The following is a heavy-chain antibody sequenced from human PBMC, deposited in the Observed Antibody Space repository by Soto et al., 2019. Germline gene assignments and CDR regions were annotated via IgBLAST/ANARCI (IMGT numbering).Heavy chain of an antibody. Sequence: XXTQSLRYSVSGGTIGGDDGHWILQPPGKRLDWIGYISYTGSTNYNPSLRSRVTMSLDTSKNQFSLKLSSVTAADTAVYYCARRVQTNTVITQDTWFAPWGQGTRVTVSS. CDR3: ARRVQTNTVITQDTWFAP. D-gene: IGHD3-10*01. V-gene: IGHV4-59*08. CDR1: GGTIGGDD. CDR2: ISYTGST. J-gene: IGHJ5*02.